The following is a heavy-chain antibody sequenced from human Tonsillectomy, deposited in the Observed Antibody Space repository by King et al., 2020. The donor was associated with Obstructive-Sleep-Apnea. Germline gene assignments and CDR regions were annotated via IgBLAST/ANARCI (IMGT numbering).Heavy chain of an antibody. D-gene: IGHD6-13*01. CDR1: GFTFDDYA. V-gene: IGHV3-9*01. J-gene: IGHJ3*02. CDR2: ISWNSGSI. Sequence: VQLVESGGGLVQPGRSLRLSCAASGFTFDDYAMHWVRQAPGKGLEWVSGISWNSGSIGYADSVKGRFTISRDNAKNSLYLQMNSLRAEDTALYYCAKELGLAAAIDAFDIWGQGTMVTVSS. CDR3: AKELGLAAAIDAFDI.